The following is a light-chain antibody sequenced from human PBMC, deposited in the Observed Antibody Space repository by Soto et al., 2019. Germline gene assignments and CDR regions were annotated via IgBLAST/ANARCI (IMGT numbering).Light chain of an antibody. J-gene: IGKJ4*01. Sequence: DLPLTQSPSFLSASVGDRVTITCRASQGISSYLAWYQQKPGKAPKLLIYAASTLRSGVPSRFSGSGSWTEFTLTISSLQPEDFATYYCQQLNSYPRLTFGGGTKVEMK. CDR2: AAS. CDR3: QQLNSYPRLT. V-gene: IGKV1-9*01. CDR1: QGISSY.